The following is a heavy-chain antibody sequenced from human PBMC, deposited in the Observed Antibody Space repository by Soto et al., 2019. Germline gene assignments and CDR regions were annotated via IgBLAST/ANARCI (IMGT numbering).Heavy chain of an antibody. CDR2: ISGSGGST. V-gene: IGHV3-23*01. D-gene: IGHD5-18*01. Sequence: GGSLRLSCAASGFTFSSYAMSWVRQAPGKGLEWVSAISGSGGSTYYADSVKGRFTISRDNSKNTLYLQMNSLRAEDTAVYYCAKFLTGYSYVYYYYGMDVWGQGTKVTVSS. J-gene: IGHJ6*02. CDR3: AKFLTGYSYVYYYYGMDV. CDR1: GFTFSSYA.